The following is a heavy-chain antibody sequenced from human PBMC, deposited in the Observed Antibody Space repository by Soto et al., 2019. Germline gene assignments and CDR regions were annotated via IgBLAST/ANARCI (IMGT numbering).Heavy chain of an antibody. D-gene: IGHD4-17*01. CDR3: ARTLYGDNVDY. CDR2: MNPNSGNT. J-gene: IGHJ4*02. Sequence: QVQLVQSGAEVKKPGASVKVSCKASGSTFTSYINWVRQATGQGLEWMGWMNPNSGNTGYAQKFQGRVTMTRNTSISTAYMELSSLRSEDTAVYYCARTLYGDNVDYWGQGTLVTVSS. CDR1: GSTFTSY. V-gene: IGHV1-8*01.